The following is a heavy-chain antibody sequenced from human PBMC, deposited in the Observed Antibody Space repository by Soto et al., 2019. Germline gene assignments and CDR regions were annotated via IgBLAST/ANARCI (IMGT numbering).Heavy chain of an antibody. Sequence: QVQLVESGGGVVQPGRSLRLSCAASGFTFSSYGMHWVRQAPGKGLEWVAVISYDGSNKYYADSVKGRFTISRDNSKNTLYLQMNSLRAEDTAVYYCATKNDGDYLLGYWGQVTLVTVSS. CDR1: GFTFSSYG. D-gene: IGHD4-17*01. V-gene: IGHV3-30*03. J-gene: IGHJ4*02. CDR3: ATKNDGDYLLGY. CDR2: ISYDGSNK.